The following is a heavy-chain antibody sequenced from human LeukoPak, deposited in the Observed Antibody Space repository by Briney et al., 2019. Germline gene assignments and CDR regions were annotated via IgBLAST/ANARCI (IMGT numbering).Heavy chain of an antibody. Sequence: ASVKVSCKASGYTFTGYYMHLVRQAPGQGLEWMGRINPNSGGTNYAQKFQGRVTMTRDTSISTAYMELSRLRSDDTAVYYCARANLDHGAFYFDYWGQGTLVTVSS. CDR2: INPNSGGT. CDR1: GYTFTGYY. V-gene: IGHV1-2*06. J-gene: IGHJ4*02. D-gene: IGHD4-17*01. CDR3: ARANLDHGAFYFDY.